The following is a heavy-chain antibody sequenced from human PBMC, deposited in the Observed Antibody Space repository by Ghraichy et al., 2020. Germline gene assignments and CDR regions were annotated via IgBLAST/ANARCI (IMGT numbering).Heavy chain of an antibody. CDR2: SNPKSGDT. V-gene: IGHV1-2*02. J-gene: IGHJ4*02. CDR1: GYTFVDYY. CDR3: ARRLVSGSNDLDY. Sequence: ASVKVSCKASGYTFVDYYIYWVRQAPGQGLEWMGWSNPKSGDTDFAQKFQGRIKMTRDTSISTAHMELSSLRSDDTAVYFCARRLVSGSNDLDYWGQGTLITVSS. D-gene: IGHD1-1*01.